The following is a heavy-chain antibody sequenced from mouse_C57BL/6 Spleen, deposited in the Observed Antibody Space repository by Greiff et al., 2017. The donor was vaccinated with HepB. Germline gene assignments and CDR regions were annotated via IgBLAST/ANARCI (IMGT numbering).Heavy chain of an antibody. CDR1: GFNIKDYY. D-gene: IGHD3-2*02. CDR2: IDPEDGDT. V-gene: IGHV14-2*01. CDR3: ARWGSSGYVDYAMDY. Sequence: EVQLQQSGAELVKPGASVKLSCTASGFNIKDYYMHWVKQRTEQGLEWIGRIDPEDGDTKYAPKFQGKATITADTSSNTAYLQLSSLTSEDTAVYYCARWGSSGYVDYAMDYWGQGTSVTVSS. J-gene: IGHJ4*01.